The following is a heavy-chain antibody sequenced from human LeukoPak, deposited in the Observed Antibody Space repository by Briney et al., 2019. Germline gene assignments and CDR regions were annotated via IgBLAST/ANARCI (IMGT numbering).Heavy chain of an antibody. Sequence: GASVKVSCKASGGTFSSYAISWVRQAPGQGLEWTGGIIPIFGTANYAQKFQGRVTITADESTSTAYMELSSLRSEDTAVYYCARSGHMVRGGFDYWGQGTLVTVSS. CDR1: GGTFSSYA. J-gene: IGHJ4*02. CDR3: ARSGHMVRGGFDY. CDR2: IIPIFGTA. D-gene: IGHD3-10*01. V-gene: IGHV1-69*01.